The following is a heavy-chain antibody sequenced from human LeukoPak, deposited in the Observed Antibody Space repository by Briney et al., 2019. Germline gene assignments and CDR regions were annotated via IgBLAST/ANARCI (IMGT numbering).Heavy chain of an antibody. Sequence: SETLSLTCAVYGGSFSGYYWSWIRQPPGKGLEWVGEINHSGSTNYNPSLKRRVTISVDTSKTQSSLKLSSVTAADTAVYYCARRRPIHKYQLLFVYYYMDVWGKGTTVTVSS. CDR1: GGSFSGYY. CDR2: INHSGST. V-gene: IGHV4-34*01. J-gene: IGHJ6*03. D-gene: IGHD2-2*01. CDR3: ARRRPIHKYQLLFVYYYMDV.